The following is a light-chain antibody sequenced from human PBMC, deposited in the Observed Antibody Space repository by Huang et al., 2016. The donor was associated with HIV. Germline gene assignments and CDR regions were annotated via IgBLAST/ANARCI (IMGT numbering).Light chain of an antibody. CDR1: LSLLHNNEHNY. J-gene: IGKJ2*01. CDR3: MQALQTPYT. Sequence: EIVMTQSPLSLPVTAGEPASISCRSSLSLLHNNEHNYLVWYLQKPGQSPQLLIYLGSYRAFGVPDRFSGSGSGTEFILEISRVEAEDVGVYYCMQALQTPYTFGQGTKLEI. V-gene: IGKV2-28*01. CDR2: LGS.